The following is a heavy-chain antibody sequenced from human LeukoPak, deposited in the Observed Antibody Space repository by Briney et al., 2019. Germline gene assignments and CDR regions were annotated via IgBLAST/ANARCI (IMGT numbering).Heavy chain of an antibody. CDR3: AKDTGAYYYGSGSSGFFDY. CDR1: GFTFDNYA. J-gene: IGHJ4*02. Sequence: PGRSLRLSCAASGFTFDNYAMHWVRQAPGKGLEWVSGISWNSGSIGYADSVKGRFTISRDNAKNSLYLQMNSLRAEDTALYYCAKDTGAYYYGSGSSGFFDYWGQGTLVTVSS. D-gene: IGHD3-10*01. CDR2: ISWNSGSI. V-gene: IGHV3-9*01.